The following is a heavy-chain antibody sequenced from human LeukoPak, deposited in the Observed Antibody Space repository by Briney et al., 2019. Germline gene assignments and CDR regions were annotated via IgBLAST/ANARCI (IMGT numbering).Heavy chain of an antibody. V-gene: IGHV4-59*01. CDR2: IYYSGST. CDR3: ASLRYGDYGMDV. J-gene: IGHJ6*02. Sequence: SETLSLTCTVSGGSISSYYWSWIRQPPGKGLEWIGYIYYSGSTNYNPSLKSRVTISVDTSKNQFSLKLSSVTAADTAVYYCASLRYGDYGMDVWGQGTTVIVSS. CDR1: GGSISSYY. D-gene: IGHD4-17*01.